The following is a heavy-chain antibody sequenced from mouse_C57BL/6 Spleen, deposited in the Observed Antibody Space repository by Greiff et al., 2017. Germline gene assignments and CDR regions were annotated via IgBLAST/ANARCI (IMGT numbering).Heavy chain of an antibody. Sequence: QVQLQQSGAELVRPGASVTLSCKASGYTFTDYEMHWVKQTPVHGLEWIGAIDPETGGTAYNQKFKGKAILTADKSSSTAYMELRSLTSEDSAVYYCTRDLTAAWFAYWGQGTLVTVSA. J-gene: IGHJ3*01. V-gene: IGHV1-15*01. CDR1: GYTFTDYE. D-gene: IGHD4-1*01. CDR3: TRDLTAAWFAY. CDR2: IDPETGGT.